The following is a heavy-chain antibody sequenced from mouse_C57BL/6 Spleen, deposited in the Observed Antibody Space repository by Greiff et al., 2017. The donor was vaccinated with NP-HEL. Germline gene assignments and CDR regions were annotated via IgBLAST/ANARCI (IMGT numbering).Heavy chain of an antibody. V-gene: IGHV5-9-1*02. CDR1: GFTFSSYA. Sequence: EVKLVKSGEGVGKTGGERKGGGAEAGFTFSSYAMSWVRQTPEKRLEWVAYISSGGAYIYYADTVKGRFTISRDNARNTLYLQMSSLKSEDTAMYYCTRGTTVVPYAMDYWGQGTSVTVSS. CDR2: ISSGGAYI. CDR3: TRGTTVVPYAMDY. J-gene: IGHJ4*01. D-gene: IGHD1-1*01.